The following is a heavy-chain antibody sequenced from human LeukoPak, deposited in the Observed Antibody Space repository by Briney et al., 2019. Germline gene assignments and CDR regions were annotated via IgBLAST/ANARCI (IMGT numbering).Heavy chain of an antibody. Sequence: PGGSLRLSCAVSGFTFSSYAMSWVRQAPGEGQEWVSAIRGSGGNTYYADSVRGRFTISRDNSKNMVYLQMNSLRAEDTAVYYCRGGHATEPPYWGQGTLVTVSS. D-gene: IGHD1-14*01. J-gene: IGHJ4*02. CDR3: RGGHATEPPY. CDR2: IRGSGGNT. CDR1: GFTFSSYA. V-gene: IGHV3-23*01.